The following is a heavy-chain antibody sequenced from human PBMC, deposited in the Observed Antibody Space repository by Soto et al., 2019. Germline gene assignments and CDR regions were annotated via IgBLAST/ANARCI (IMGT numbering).Heavy chain of an antibody. CDR1: GGSISSYY. CDR2: IYYSGST. D-gene: IGHD2-2*01. Sequence: PSETLSLTCTVSGGSISSYYWSWIRQPPGKGLEWIGYIYYSGSTNYNPSLKSQVTISVDTSKNQFSLKLSSVTAADTAVYYCARELVDIVVVPAAIGDYYYYYYMDVWGKGTTVTVSS. V-gene: IGHV4-59*01. J-gene: IGHJ6*03. CDR3: ARELVDIVVVPAAIGDYYYYYYMDV.